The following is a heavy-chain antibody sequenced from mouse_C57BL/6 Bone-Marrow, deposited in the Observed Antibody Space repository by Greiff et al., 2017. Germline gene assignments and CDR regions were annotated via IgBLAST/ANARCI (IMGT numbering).Heavy chain of an antibody. CDR1: GFNIKDDY. J-gene: IGHJ1*03. Sequence: VQLQQSGAELVRPGASVKLSCTASGFNIKDDYMHWVKQRPEQGLEWIGWIDPENGDTEYASKFQGKATITADTSSNTAYLQLSSLTSEDTAVYFCTTGRITTVVANWYFDVWGTGTTVTVSS. D-gene: IGHD1-1*01. CDR2: IDPENGDT. CDR3: TTGRITTVVANWYFDV. V-gene: IGHV14-4*01.